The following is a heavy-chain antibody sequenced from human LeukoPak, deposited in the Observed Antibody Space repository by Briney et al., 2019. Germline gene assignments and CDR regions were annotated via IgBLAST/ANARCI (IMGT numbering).Heavy chain of an antibody. CDR1: GLTLNAWG. D-gene: IGHD2-21*02. Sequence: HPGGSLRLSCGVSGLTLNAWGIHWVRQAPGKGLEWVAFMSHDGTREFYIDSVNGRFTISRDDSKNTLYLQMNSLRSDDTGVYHCAKEEGIRCSGDCPLDSWGQGTLVIVSS. V-gene: IGHV3-30*18. CDR3: AKEEGIRCSGDCPLDS. J-gene: IGHJ4*02. CDR2: MSHDGTRE.